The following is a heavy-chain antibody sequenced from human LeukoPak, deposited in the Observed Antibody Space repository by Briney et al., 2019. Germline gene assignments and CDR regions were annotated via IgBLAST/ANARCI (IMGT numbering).Heavy chain of an antibody. J-gene: IGHJ4*02. CDR3: VRTNPWDLTYYFDY. CDR2: IYHSGST. CDR1: GYSISSGYY. D-gene: IGHD1-14*01. Sequence: PSETLSLTCTVSGYSISSGYYWGWIRPPPGKGLEWIGSIYHSGSTYYNPSLKGRVTISVDTSKNQFSLKLSSVTAADTAVYYCVRTNPWDLTYYFDYWGQGTLVTVSS. V-gene: IGHV4-38-2*02.